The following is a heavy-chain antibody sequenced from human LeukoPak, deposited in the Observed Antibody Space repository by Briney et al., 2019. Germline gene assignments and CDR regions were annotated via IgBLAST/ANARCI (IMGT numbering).Heavy chain of an antibody. CDR2: IGTAGDP. D-gene: IGHD5-18*01. Sequence: PGGSLRLSCAASGFTFSSYDMHWVRQATGKGLEWVSAIGTAGDPYYPGSVKGRFTISRENAKNSLYLQMNSLRAEDTAVYYCARDVDTAMAEYNWFDPWGQGTLVTVSS. J-gene: IGHJ5*02. CDR1: GFTFSSYD. V-gene: IGHV3-13*05. CDR3: ARDVDTAMAEYNWFDP.